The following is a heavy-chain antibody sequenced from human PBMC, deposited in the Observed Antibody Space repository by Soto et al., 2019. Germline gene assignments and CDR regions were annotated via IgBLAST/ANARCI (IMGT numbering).Heavy chain of an antibody. CDR2: FDPEDGET. CDR1: RYTLTELS. D-gene: IGHD3-9*01. J-gene: IGHJ6*02. CDR3: ATDRGTILTGYDRDYYYYGMDV. Sequence: ASVKVSCKVSRYTLTELSMHWVRQAPGKGLEWMGGFDPEDGETIYAQKFQGRVTMTEDTSTDTAYMELSSLRSEDTAVYYCATDRGTILTGYDRDYYYYGMDVWGQGTTVTVSS. V-gene: IGHV1-24*01.